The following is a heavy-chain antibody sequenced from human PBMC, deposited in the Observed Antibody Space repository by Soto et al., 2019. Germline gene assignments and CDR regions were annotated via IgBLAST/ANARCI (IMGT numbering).Heavy chain of an antibody. Sequence: QVQLVQSGAEVKKPGASVKVSCKASGYTFTSYGISWVRQAPGQGLEWMGWISAYNGNTNYAQKLQGRVTMTTDTSTSTAYVKLRSLRSDDTAVDYCASRPIVEAGNLDAFDIWGRGTMVTVSS. J-gene: IGHJ3*02. V-gene: IGHV1-18*01. CDR3: ASRPIVEAGNLDAFDI. CDR1: GYTFTSYG. CDR2: ISAYNGNT. D-gene: IGHD6-19*01.